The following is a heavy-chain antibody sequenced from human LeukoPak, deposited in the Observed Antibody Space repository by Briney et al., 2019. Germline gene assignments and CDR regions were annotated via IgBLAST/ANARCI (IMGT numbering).Heavy chain of an antibody. D-gene: IGHD3-10*01. CDR2: ITSDGSST. Sequence: GGSLRLSCAASGFTFSSTWMHWVRQPPGKGLVWVARITSDGSSTTYAESVKGRFTISRDNAKNTLYLQMNSLRAEDTAVYYCAKDTTKYGSGSYSGFDYWGQGTLVTVSS. J-gene: IGHJ4*02. CDR1: GFTFSSTW. V-gene: IGHV3-74*03. CDR3: AKDTTKYGSGSYSGFDY.